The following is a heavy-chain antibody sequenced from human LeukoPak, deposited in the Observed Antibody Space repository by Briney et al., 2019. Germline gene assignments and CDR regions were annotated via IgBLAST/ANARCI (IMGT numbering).Heavy chain of an antibody. CDR3: ARSNYGGHSGVWFDP. V-gene: IGHV1-69*06. D-gene: IGHD4-23*01. CDR1: GGTFSSYA. J-gene: IGHJ5*02. Sequence: SVKVSCKASGGTFSSYAISWVRQAPGQGLEWMGGIIPIFGTANYAQKFQGRVTITADKSTSTAYMELSSLRSEDTAVYYCARSNYGGHSGVWFDPWGQGTLVTVSS. CDR2: IIPIFGTA.